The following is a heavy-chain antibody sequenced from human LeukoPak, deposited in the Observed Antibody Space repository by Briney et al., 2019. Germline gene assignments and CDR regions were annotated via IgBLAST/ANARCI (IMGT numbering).Heavy chain of an antibody. D-gene: IGHD4-17*01. CDR2: ISSSGGMI. CDR3: ARDRDYGHYFDY. Sequence: GGSLRLSCAASGFTFSSYSMNWVRQAPGKGLEWISHISSSGGMIYYADSVRGRFTVSRDNSKNTLYLQMNSLRAEDTAVYYCARDRDYGHYFDYWGQGTLVTVSS. CDR1: GFTFSSYS. V-gene: IGHV3-48*01. J-gene: IGHJ4*02.